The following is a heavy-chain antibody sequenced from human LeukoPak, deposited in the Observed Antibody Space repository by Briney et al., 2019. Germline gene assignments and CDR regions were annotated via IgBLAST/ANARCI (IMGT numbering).Heavy chain of an antibody. CDR1: GFTVISNH. V-gene: IGHV3-53*01. D-gene: IGHD5-18*01. CDR2: IYSDGRV. J-gene: IGHJ4*02. Sequence: GGSLRLSCAASGFTVISNHMSWVRQAPGKGLEWVSVIYSDGRVHYADSVKGRFTISRDDSKSTLYLQMNSLRAEDTAVYYCARESGYSYGLAGFFDYWGQGTLATVSS. CDR3: ARESGYSYGLAGFFDY.